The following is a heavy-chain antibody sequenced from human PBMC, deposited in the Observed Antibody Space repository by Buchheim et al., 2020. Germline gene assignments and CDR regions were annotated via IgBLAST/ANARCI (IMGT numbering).Heavy chain of an antibody. CDR1: GFTFGSNA. Sequence: QVQLVESGGGVVQLGRSLRLSCEASGFTFGSNAMHWVRQAPGKGLEWVAVISYDGTNENYADSVKGRFTISRDNSKNTLYLQMNSLRAEDTAVYYCAKDCAWFGEFLSGMDVWGQGTT. CDR2: ISYDGTNE. V-gene: IGHV3-30-3*02. J-gene: IGHJ6*02. D-gene: IGHD3-10*01. CDR3: AKDCAWFGEFLSGMDV.